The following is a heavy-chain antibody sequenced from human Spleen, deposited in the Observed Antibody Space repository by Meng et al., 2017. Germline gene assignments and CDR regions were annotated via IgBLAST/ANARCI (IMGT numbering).Heavy chain of an antibody. CDR1: GYIFASYD. CDR3: AKDLSGSIDY. CDR2: MNPDSGKT. V-gene: IGHV1-8*01. D-gene: IGHD2/OR15-2a*01. J-gene: IGHJ4*02. Sequence: QVQRVQSGAEVKKPGASVKVSCRASGYIFASYDINWVRQASGRGLEWMGWMNPDSGKTGYTQKFQGRLTMTRNTSISTAYMELSSLRSEDTAMYYCAKDLSGSIDYWGQGTLVTVSS.